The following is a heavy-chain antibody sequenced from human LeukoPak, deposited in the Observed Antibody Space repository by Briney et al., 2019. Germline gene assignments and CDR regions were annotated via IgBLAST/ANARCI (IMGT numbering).Heavy chain of an antibody. D-gene: IGHD6-13*01. J-gene: IGHJ4*02. CDR1: GFTFSSYA. V-gene: IGHV3-23*01. CDR2: ISGSGGST. Sequence: GGSLRLSCAASGFTFSSYAMSWVRQAPGQGLEWVSAISGSGGSTYYADSVKGRFTISRDNSKNTLYLQMNSLRAEDTAVYYCAKHSISWYYFDYWGQGTLVAVSS. CDR3: AKHSISWYYFDY.